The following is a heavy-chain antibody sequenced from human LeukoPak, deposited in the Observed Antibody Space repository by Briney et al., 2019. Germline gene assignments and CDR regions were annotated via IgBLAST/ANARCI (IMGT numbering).Heavy chain of an antibody. CDR3: ARAHSGSYYSSSYYFDY. J-gene: IGHJ4*02. D-gene: IGHD1-26*01. Sequence: SETLSLTCTVSGHSISSYYWSWIRQPPGKGLEWIGYSYYSGSTNYNPSLKSRVTISVDTSKNQFSLKLSSVTAADTAVYYCARAHSGSYYSSSYYFDYWGQGTLVTVSS. V-gene: IGHV4-59*01. CDR2: SYYSGST. CDR1: GHSISSYY.